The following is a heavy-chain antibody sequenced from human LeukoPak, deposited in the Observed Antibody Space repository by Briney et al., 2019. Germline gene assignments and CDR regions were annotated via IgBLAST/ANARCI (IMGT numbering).Heavy chain of an antibody. CDR2: VRGKANNYAT. Sequence: GGSLRLSCAASGFTFSASPIHWVRQASGKGLEWVGRVRGKANNYATGFAASVKGRFTISRDDSINTAYLQMNSLKTEDTAMYYCTRQPQGTGTVDYWGQGTLVTVSS. D-gene: IGHD3/OR15-3a*01. CDR3: TRQPQGTGTVDY. J-gene: IGHJ4*02. CDR1: GFTFSASP. V-gene: IGHV3-73*01.